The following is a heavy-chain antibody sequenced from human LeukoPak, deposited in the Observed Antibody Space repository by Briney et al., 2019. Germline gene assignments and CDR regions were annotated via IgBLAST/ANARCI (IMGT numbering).Heavy chain of an antibody. D-gene: IGHD3-10*01. V-gene: IGHV1-2*02. CDR1: GYTFTGYY. Sequence: GSSVKVSCKASGYTFTGYYMHWVRQAPGQGIEWMGWINPNSGGTNYAQKFQGRVTMTRDTSISTAYMELSRLRSDDTAVYYCARTTPMVRGLYDYWGQGTLVTVSS. CDR3: ARTTPMVRGLYDY. CDR2: INPNSGGT. J-gene: IGHJ4*02.